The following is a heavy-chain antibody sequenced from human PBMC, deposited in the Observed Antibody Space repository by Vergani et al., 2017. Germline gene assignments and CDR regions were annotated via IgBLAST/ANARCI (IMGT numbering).Heavy chain of an antibody. D-gene: IGHD6-19*01. V-gene: IGHV4-39*01. CDR3: ARHSXVEWLVKLGWIDP. CDR1: GASIRSSNYY. CDR2: IYYSGST. J-gene: IGHJ5*02. Sequence: QLQLQESGPGLVKPSATLSLTCSVSGASIRSSNYYCGWIRQPPGEGLEWITSIYYSGSTYYNPSLKSRVTISVDTSKNQFSLKLSSVTAADTAVYFCARHSXVEWLVKLGWIDPWGQGILVTVSS.